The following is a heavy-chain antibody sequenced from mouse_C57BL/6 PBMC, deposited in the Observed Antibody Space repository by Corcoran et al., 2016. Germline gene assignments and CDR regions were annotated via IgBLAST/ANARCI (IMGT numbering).Heavy chain of an antibody. V-gene: IGHV9-3*01. CDR3: AIYYDYDRFAY. CDR1: GYTFTTYG. CDR2: INTYSGVP. Sequence: QIQLVQSGPELKKPGETVKISCKASGYTFTTYGMSWVKQAPGKGLKWRGWINTYSGVPTYADDFKGRFAFSLETSASTAYLQINNLKNEDTATYFCAIYYDYDRFAYWGQGTLVTVSA. D-gene: IGHD2-4*01. J-gene: IGHJ3*01.